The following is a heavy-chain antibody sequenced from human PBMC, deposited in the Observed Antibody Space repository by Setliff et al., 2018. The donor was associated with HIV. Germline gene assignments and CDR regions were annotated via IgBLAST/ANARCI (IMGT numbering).Heavy chain of an antibody. V-gene: IGHV4-38-2*02. Sequence: SETLSLTCAVSGSSISNGYYWGWIRQPPGKGLEWIGSIYYTGSTYYNPSLKSRVTISIDTSKNQFSLELNSVTAADTAMYYCARDGGSSGWYFVLGYSDYWGPGTLVTVSS. D-gene: IGHD6-19*01. CDR1: GSSISNGYY. J-gene: IGHJ4*02. CDR3: ARDGGSSGWYFVLGYSDY. CDR2: IYYTGST.